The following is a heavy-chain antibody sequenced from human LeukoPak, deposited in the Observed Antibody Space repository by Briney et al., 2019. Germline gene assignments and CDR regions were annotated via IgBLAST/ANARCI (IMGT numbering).Heavy chain of an antibody. D-gene: IGHD3-10*01. Sequence: GASVKVSCKASGYTFTGYYMHWVRQAPGQGLEWMGWINPNSGGTNYAQKFQGRVTMTRDTSISAAYMELSRLRSDDTAVYYCASLNTMVRGAPGGYWGQGTLVTVSS. CDR2: INPNSGGT. J-gene: IGHJ4*02. CDR3: ASLNTMVRGAPGGY. CDR1: GYTFTGYY. V-gene: IGHV1-2*02.